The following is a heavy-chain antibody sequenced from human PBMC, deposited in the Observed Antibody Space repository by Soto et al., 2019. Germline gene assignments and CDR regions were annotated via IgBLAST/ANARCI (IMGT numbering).Heavy chain of an antibody. Sequence: ESGGGLIQPGGSLRLSCAASGFTVSSNYMSWVRQAPGKGLEWVSVIYSGGSTYYADSVKGRFTISRDNSKNTLYLQMNSLRAEDTAVYYCARDNSNYYYYGMDVWGQGTTVTVSS. CDR1: GFTVSSNY. CDR3: ARDNSNYYYYGMDV. J-gene: IGHJ6*02. D-gene: IGHD4-4*01. V-gene: IGHV3-53*01. CDR2: IYSGGST.